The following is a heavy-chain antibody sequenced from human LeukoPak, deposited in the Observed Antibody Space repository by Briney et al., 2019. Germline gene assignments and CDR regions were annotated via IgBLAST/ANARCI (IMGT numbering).Heavy chain of an antibody. CDR2: INWDGGSP. CDR1: GFTFDDYA. CDR3: ARGEGYSYDSSGYYRV. D-gene: IGHD3-22*01. Sequence: GGSLRLSCAASGFTFDDYAMNWVRQAPGKGLEWVSGINWDGGSPGYGDSVKGRFTISRDNAKNSLYLQMNSLRAEDTALYYCARGEGYSYDSSGYYRVWGQGILVTVSS. J-gene: IGHJ4*02. V-gene: IGHV3-20*04.